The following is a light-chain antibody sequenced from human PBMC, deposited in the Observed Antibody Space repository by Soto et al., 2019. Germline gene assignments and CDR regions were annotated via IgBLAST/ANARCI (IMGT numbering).Light chain of an antibody. J-gene: IGKJ1*01. CDR3: KQDLQTPT. CDR1: QSLLHSNGYNY. CDR2: LGS. Sequence: DIVMTQSPLSLPVTPGEPASISCRSSQSLLHSNGYNYLDWYLQKPGQSPQLLIYLGSNRASGVPDRFSGSGSGKDFTLKIRRVEAEDVGVYYCKQDLQTPTFGQGTKVEIK. V-gene: IGKV2-28*01.